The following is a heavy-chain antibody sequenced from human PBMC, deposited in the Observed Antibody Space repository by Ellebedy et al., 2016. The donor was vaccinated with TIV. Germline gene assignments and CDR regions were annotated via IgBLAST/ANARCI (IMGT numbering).Heavy chain of an antibody. V-gene: IGHV3-30*02. Sequence: PGGSLRLSCAASGFTFSSYGMHWVRQAPGKGLEWVAFIRYDGSNKYYADSVKGRFTISRDNSKNTLYLQMNSLRAEDTAIYYCGKDPRASSYYYYYGMDVWGQGTTVTVSS. CDR3: GKDPRASSYYYYYGMDV. J-gene: IGHJ6*02. CDR2: IRYDGSNK. CDR1: GFTFSSYG. D-gene: IGHD2-15*01.